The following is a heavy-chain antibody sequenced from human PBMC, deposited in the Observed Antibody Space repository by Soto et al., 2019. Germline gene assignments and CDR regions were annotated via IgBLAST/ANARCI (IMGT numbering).Heavy chain of an antibody. CDR1: GFTFSDFY. Sequence: GGSLRLSSAASGFTFSDFYMSWIRQAPGKGLEWVSYISSSGSTIYYADSVKGRFTISRDNAKNSLYLQMNSLRAEDTAVYYCARDSGYMVRGVIRASYYMDVWGKGTTVTVSS. CDR2: ISSSGSTI. J-gene: IGHJ6*03. D-gene: IGHD3-10*01. V-gene: IGHV3-11*01. CDR3: ARDSGYMVRGVIRASYYMDV.